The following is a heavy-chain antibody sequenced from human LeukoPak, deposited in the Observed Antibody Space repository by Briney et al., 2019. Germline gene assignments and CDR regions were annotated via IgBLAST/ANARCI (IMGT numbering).Heavy chain of an antibody. V-gene: IGHV3-23*01. D-gene: IGHD1-26*01. CDR2: ISGSGGST. Sequence: PGGSLRLSCAASGFTFSAYAVSWVRQAPGKGLEWVSGISGSGGSTHYADSVEGRFTISRDNSKNTLYLQMNSLRAEDTAVYYCAKDVGAINDAFDIWGQGTMVTVSS. J-gene: IGHJ3*02. CDR1: GFTFSAYA. CDR3: AKDVGAINDAFDI.